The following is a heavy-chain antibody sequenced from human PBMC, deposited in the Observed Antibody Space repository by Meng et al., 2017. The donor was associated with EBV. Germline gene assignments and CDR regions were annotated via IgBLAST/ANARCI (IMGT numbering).Heavy chain of an antibody. V-gene: IGHV1-8*01. CDR1: GEPFTSYD. D-gene: IGHD3-3*01. CDR2: MNPNSGNT. J-gene: IGHJ5*02. Sequence: HGRLVPAGSEVMKPGATVKVSCKASGEPFTSYDINWVRQATGQGLEWMGWMNPNSGNTGYAQKFQGRVTMTRNTSISTAYMELSSLRSEDTAVYYCARGVGTIFGVVIKNWFDPWGQGTLVTVSS. CDR3: ARGVGTIFGVVIKNWFDP.